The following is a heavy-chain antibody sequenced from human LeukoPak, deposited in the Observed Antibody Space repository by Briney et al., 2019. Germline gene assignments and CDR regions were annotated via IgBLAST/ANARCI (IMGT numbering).Heavy chain of an antibody. CDR3: ASPIVATSDAFDI. V-gene: IGHV4-31*03. J-gene: IGHJ3*02. CDR1: GGSISSGGYY. Sequence: SQTLSLTCTVSGGSISSGGYYWSWIRQHPGKGLEWIGYIYYSGSTYYNPSPKSRVTISVDTSKNQFSLKLSSVTAADTAVYYCASPIVATSDAFDIWGQGTMVTVSS. D-gene: IGHD5-12*01. CDR2: IYYSGST.